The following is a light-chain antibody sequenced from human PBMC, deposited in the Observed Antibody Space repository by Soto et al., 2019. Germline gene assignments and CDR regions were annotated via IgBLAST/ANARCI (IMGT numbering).Light chain of an antibody. CDR2: DAS. CDR1: QRGNTY. Sequence: EIVLTQAPATLSLSPGERATLSCRASQRGNTYLAWYQLKPGQAPRLLIYDASKRATGIPARFSGGGSGTDFTLTISSLEPEDSAVYYCQQRTDLPLYTFGQGTNRELK. J-gene: IGKJ2*01. V-gene: IGKV3-11*01. CDR3: QQRTDLPLYT.